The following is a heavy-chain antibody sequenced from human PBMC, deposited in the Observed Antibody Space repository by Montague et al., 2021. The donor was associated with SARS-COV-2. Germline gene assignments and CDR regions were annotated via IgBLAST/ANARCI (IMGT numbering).Heavy chain of an antibody. J-gene: IGHJ4*02. CDR2: IFYNGST. Sequence: SETLSLTCTVSFGSISTYYWSWIRQPPGKGLEWIGFIFYNGSTKYNPSLKRRVSIYVDASKNQLSLKLSSVTAADTAVYYCTRHVHMTWPEPSPGFDYWGQGTLVTVSS. V-gene: IGHV4-59*08. D-gene: IGHD1-1*01. CDR1: FGSISTYY. CDR3: TRHVHMTWPEPSPGFDY.